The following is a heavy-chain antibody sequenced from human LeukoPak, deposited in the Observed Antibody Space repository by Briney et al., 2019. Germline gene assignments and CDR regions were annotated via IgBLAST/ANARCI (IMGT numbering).Heavy chain of an antibody. CDR3: ARDYYDSSGYHDAFDI. Sequence: SETLSLTCTVSGGSISSYYWSWIRQPPGKGLEWIGYIYYSGSTNYNPSLKSRVTISVDKSKNQFSLKLSSVTAADTAVYYCARDYYDSSGYHDAFDIWGQGTMVTVSS. CDR2: IYYSGST. V-gene: IGHV4-59*12. J-gene: IGHJ3*02. CDR1: GGSISSYY. D-gene: IGHD3-22*01.